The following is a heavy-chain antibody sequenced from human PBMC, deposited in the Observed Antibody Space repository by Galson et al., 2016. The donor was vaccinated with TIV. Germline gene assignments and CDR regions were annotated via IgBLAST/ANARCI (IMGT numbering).Heavy chain of an antibody. CDR2: MYPADSDV. D-gene: IGHD5-18*01. CDR1: GYSFTSSW. Sequence: QSGAEVKKPGESLRISCKSSGYSFTSSWIAWVRLLPGKGLQWVGIMYPADSDVRYSPSFEGQVTISPDASISTACLQWSSLEASDTAIYYCARAPGYSGYSYGYFDDWGQGTLVTVSS. CDR3: ARAPGYSGYSYGYFDD. V-gene: IGHV5-51*03. J-gene: IGHJ4*02.